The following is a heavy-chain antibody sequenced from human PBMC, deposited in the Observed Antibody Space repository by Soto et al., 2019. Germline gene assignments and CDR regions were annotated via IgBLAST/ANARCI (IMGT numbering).Heavy chain of an antibody. D-gene: IGHD5-12*01. J-gene: IGHJ6*03. V-gene: IGHV3-11*01. CDR3: AREMSGYDKGYYSSDYTDV. CDR1: GFTFSDYY. CDR2: ISSSRSTI. Sequence: QVQLVESGGGWVKPGGSLRLSCAASGFTFSDYYMSWIRQAPGKGLEWVSYISSSRSTIYYADSVTGRFTISRDNAMNSMYLQMNSLRADDTDVYDCAREMSGYDKGYYSSDYTDVWGKGTPGTVSS.